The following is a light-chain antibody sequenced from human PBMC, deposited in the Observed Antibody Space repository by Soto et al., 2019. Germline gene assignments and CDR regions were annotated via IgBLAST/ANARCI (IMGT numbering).Light chain of an antibody. CDR3: CSYAGSYTYVV. Sequence: QSALTQPASVSASPGQSITISCTGTSSDVGGYKFVSWYQHHPGKAPKLMIYEVNNRPSGVPDRFSGSKSGNTASLTISGLQAEDEADYYCCSYAGSYTYVVFGGGTKVTVL. V-gene: IGLV2-11*01. CDR1: SSDVGGYKF. J-gene: IGLJ2*01. CDR2: EVN.